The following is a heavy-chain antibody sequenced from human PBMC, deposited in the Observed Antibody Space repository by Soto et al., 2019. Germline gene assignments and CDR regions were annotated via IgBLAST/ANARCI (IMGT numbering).Heavy chain of an antibody. V-gene: IGHV2-70*12. CDR3: ARTDGTYWPMMFES. J-gene: IGHJ4*02. CDR1: GFSLTTTGMC. D-gene: IGHD1-26*01. Sequence: SGPTLVNPTETLTLTCTCSGFSLTTTGMCLSWIRQTPGKALEWLALIDWDGDQYYNTSLKTRLTISRDTSKSQVVLTMTNMDPVDTATYFCARTDGTYWPMMFESWGQGTPVTVSS. CDR2: IDWDGDQ.